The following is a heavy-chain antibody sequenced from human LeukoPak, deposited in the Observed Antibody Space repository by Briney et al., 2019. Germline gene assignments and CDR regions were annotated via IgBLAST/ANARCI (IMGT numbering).Heavy chain of an antibody. V-gene: IGHV3-64*01. CDR3: ARGGATTLFDY. Sequence: GGSLRLSCAASGFTNSSYAMHWVRQAPGKGLEYVSAITTNGDKTYYGNSVKGRFTISRDNSKNTLYLQMGSLRIEDMAVYYCARGGATTLFDYWGQGTLVTVSS. D-gene: IGHD1-26*01. CDR2: ITTNGDKT. CDR1: GFTNSSYA. J-gene: IGHJ4*02.